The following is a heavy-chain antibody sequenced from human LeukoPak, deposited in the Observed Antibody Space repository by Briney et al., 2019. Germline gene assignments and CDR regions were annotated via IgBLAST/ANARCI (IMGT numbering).Heavy chain of an antibody. J-gene: IGHJ5*02. CDR3: ARGYNWFDP. CDR2: INWNGGST. V-gene: IGHV3-20*04. Sequence: GGSLRLSCAASGFTFDDYAMSWVRQALGKGLEWVSGINWNGGSTGHADSVQGRFTISRDNTKNSLYLQMNSLRAEDTALYYCARGYNWFDPWGQGTLVTVSS. CDR1: GFTFDDYA.